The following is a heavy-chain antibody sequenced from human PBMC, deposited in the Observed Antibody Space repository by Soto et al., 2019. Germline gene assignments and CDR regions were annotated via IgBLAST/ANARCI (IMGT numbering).Heavy chain of an antibody. CDR2: TYYRSKWYN. Sequence: SQTLSLTCAISGDSVSSNSAAWNWIRQSPSRGLEWLGRTYYRSKWYNDYAVSVKSRITINPDTSKNQFSLQLNSVTPEDTAVYYCARGLDSSPANGQYYMDVWGKGTTVTVSS. CDR3: ARGLDSSPANGQYYMDV. V-gene: IGHV6-1*01. D-gene: IGHD6-6*01. J-gene: IGHJ6*03. CDR1: GDSVSSNSAA.